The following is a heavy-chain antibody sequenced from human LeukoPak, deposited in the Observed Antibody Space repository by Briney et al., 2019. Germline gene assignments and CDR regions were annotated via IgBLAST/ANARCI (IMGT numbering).Heavy chain of an antibody. V-gene: IGHV4-31*03. CDR1: GVSISSGGYY. CDR2: IYYSGST. CDR3: ARSVPGRFLGMDV. D-gene: IGHD3-3*01. J-gene: IGHJ6*02. Sequence: SSETLSLTCTVSGVSISSGGYYWSWIRQHPGKGLEWIGYIYYSGSTYYNPSLKSRVTISVDTSKNQFSLKLSSVTAADTAVYYCARSVPGRFLGMDVWGQGTTVTVSS.